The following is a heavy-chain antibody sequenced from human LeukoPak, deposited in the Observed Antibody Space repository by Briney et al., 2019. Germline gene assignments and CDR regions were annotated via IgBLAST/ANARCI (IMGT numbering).Heavy chain of an antibody. V-gene: IGHV3-23*01. CDR1: GFTFSSYA. Sequence: PGGSLRLSCTASGFTFSSYAMSRVRQAPGKGLEWVSAISGSGGSTYYADSVKGRFTISRDNSKNTLYLQMNSLRAEDTAVYYCAKAVSGRYSGYDALDYWGQGTLVTVSS. J-gene: IGHJ4*02. CDR2: ISGSGGST. D-gene: IGHD5-12*01. CDR3: AKAVSGRYSGYDALDY.